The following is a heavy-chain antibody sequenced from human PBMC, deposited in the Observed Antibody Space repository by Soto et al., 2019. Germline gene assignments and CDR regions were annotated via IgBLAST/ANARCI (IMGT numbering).Heavy chain of an antibody. CDR3: ARGWGYYGSGSMHYYYGMDV. J-gene: IGHJ6*02. D-gene: IGHD3-10*01. CDR2: INHSGST. V-gene: IGHV4-34*01. Sequence: SETLSLTCAVYGGSFSGYYWSWIRQPPGKGLEWIGEINHSGSTNYNPSLKSRVTISVDTSKNQFSLKLSSVTAADTAVYYCARGWGYYGSGSMHYYYGMDVWGQGTTVTVSS. CDR1: GGSFSGYY.